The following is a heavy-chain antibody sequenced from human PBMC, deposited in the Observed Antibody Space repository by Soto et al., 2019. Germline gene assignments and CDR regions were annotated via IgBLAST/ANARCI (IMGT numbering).Heavy chain of an antibody. J-gene: IGHJ6*02. CDR2: ISYDGSNK. V-gene: IGHV3-30-3*01. CDR3: ARDQFELRGYYYGMDV. Sequence: QVQLVESGGGVVQPGRSLRLSCAASGFTFSSYAMHWVRQAPGKGLEWVAVISYDGSNKYYADSVKGRFTISRDNSKNTLYLQMNSLRAEDTAVYYCARDQFELRGYYYGMDVWGQGTTVTVSS. CDR1: GFTFSSYA. D-gene: IGHD1-7*01.